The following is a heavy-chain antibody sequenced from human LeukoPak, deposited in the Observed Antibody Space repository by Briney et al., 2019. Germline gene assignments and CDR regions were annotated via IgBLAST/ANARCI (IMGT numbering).Heavy chain of an antibody. Sequence: SETLSLTCAVYGGSFSGYYWSWIRQPPGKGLEWIGEINHSGSTNYNPSLKSRVTISVDTSKNQFSLKLSSVTAADTAVYYCARGPNMGDSGYIFYYFASGGQEPLVTASS. D-gene: IGHD5-12*01. CDR2: INHSGST. V-gene: IGHV4-34*01. J-gene: IGHJ4*02. CDR3: ARGPNMGDSGYIFYYFAS. CDR1: GGSFSGYY.